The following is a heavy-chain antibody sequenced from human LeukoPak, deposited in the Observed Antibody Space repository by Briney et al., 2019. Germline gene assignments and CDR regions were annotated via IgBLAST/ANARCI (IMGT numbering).Heavy chain of an antibody. D-gene: IGHD3-10*01. Sequence: GGSLRLSCAASGFTYSSYSMNWVRQAPGKGLEWVSYISSSRSTIYYADSVKGRFTISRDNAKNSLYLQMNSLRAEDTAVYYCATSLLLWFGELWGQGTLVTVSS. CDR2: ISSSRSTI. CDR1: GFTYSSYS. V-gene: IGHV3-48*04. J-gene: IGHJ4*02. CDR3: ATSLLLWFGEL.